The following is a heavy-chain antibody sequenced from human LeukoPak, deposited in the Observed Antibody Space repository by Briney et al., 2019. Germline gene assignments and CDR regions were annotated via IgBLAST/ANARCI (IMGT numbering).Heavy chain of an antibody. J-gene: IGHJ4*02. Sequence: GGSLRLSCAASGFSFSSYAMHWVRQAPGKGLEWVAVIPYDGSNKYYADSVKGRFTISRDNSKNTLYLHMSSLRTEDTAVYYCARVVPNYDYIWGSHRFESWGQGTLVTVSS. D-gene: IGHD3-16*02. CDR2: IPYDGSNK. CDR3: ARVVPNYDYIWGSHRFES. V-gene: IGHV3-30*04. CDR1: GFSFSSYA.